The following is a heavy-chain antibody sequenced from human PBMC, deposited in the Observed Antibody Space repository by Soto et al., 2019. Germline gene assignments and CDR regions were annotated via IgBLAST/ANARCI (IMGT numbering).Heavy chain of an antibody. CDR2: IYPGDHET. CDR3: ARSPRSSPYFDF. V-gene: IGHV5-51*01. Sequence: GESLKISCQCSGYTFSNFWIGWVRQLPGQGLEWMGIIYPGDHETRYSPSFLGKVTISAETSINTAYLQWSSLEASDSASYFCARSPRSSPYFDFWGQGALVTVSS. J-gene: IGHJ4*02. D-gene: IGHD6-13*01. CDR1: GYTFSNFW.